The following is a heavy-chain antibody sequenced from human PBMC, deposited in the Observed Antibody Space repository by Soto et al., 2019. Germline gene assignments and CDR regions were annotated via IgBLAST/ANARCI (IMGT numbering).Heavy chain of an antibody. CDR2: IIPIFGGP. V-gene: IGHV1-69*01. J-gene: IGHJ6*02. CDR1: GVTFSNAA. D-gene: IGHD2-2*02. CDR3: ARAGQYRHQAIITEYFGMDV. Sequence: VQVVQSEAEAKKPGSSVKLSCEVSGVTFSNAAFSWVRQAPGQGLEWMGGIIPIFGGPKYAQKVQGRVEIPANELTHILSMQVTSLTIDETAVYFCARAGQYRHQAIITEYFGMDVWGQGTTVTVS.